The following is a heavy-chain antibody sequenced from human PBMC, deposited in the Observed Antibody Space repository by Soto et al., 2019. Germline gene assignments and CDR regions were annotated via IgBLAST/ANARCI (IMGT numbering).Heavy chain of an antibody. Sequence: GGSLRLSCAASGFTFSSHWMTWVRQAPGKGLEWVANIKPDGSEKWYVDSVKGRFTISRDNSKNTLYLQMNSLRAEDTAVYYCAKYSLVDEWFFDYWGQGTLVTVSS. D-gene: IGHD3-16*01. CDR1: GFTFSSHW. CDR2: IKPDGSEK. J-gene: IGHJ4*02. V-gene: IGHV3-7*05. CDR3: AKYSLVDEWFFDY.